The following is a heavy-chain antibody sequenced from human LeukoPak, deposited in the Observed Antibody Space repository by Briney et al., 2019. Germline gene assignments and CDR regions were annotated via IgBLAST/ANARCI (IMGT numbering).Heavy chain of an antibody. D-gene: IGHD2-15*01. Sequence: PGGSLRLSCAASGFSFSNYWMHWVRHAPGKGLMWVSRINSDGSITIYADSVKGRFTISRDNAKNTLYLQMNSLRAEDTAVYYCARAVVVSAIPSDWGQGTLVTVSS. CDR1: GFSFSNYW. CDR3: ARAVVVSAIPSD. J-gene: IGHJ4*02. V-gene: IGHV3-74*01. CDR2: INSDGSIT.